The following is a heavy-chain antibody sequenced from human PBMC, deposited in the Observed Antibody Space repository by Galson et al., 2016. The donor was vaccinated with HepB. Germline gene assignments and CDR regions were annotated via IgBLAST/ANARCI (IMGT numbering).Heavy chain of an antibody. Sequence: SVKVSCKASGFTFSRSTIQWVRQARGQRPECIGWIVVGSGHTNSAQRLQERVTITRDMSTSTAYMELRSLRSEDTAVYYCVAAVFTVNYERDDQSGRFAANFQADNGLDVWGQGTTVTVSS. CDR2: IVVGSGHT. CDR3: VAAVFTVNYERDDQSGRFAANFQADNGLDV. V-gene: IGHV1-58*02. J-gene: IGHJ6*02. D-gene: IGHD4/OR15-4a*01. CDR1: GFTFSRST.